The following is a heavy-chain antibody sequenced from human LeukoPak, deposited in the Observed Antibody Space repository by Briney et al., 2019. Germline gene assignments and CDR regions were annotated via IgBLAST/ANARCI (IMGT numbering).Heavy chain of an antibody. D-gene: IGHD3-10*01. CDR3: AKDVGSYYNANY. CDR2: ISGSGGST. Sequence: GGSLRLSCAASGFTFSSYAMSWVRQAPGKGLEWVSAISGSGGSTYYADSVKGRFTISRDNSKNTPYLQMNSLRAEDTAVYYCAKDVGSYYNANYWGQGTLVTVSS. J-gene: IGHJ4*02. V-gene: IGHV3-23*01. CDR1: GFTFSSYA.